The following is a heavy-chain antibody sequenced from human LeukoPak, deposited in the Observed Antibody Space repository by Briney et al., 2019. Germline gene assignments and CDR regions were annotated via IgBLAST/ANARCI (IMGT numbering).Heavy chain of an antibody. V-gene: IGHV3-7*01. J-gene: IGHJ1*01. Sequence: GGSLRLSCAASGFTFSSYGMSWVRQAPGKEPEWVANIKEDGSEKYYEDSVRGRFTISRDNAKNTLYLDMNSLRAEDTTVFYCATDQDHGYFRQWGQGTLVIVSS. CDR3: ATDQDHGYFRQ. CDR1: GFTFSSYG. CDR2: IKEDGSEK. D-gene: IGHD4-17*01.